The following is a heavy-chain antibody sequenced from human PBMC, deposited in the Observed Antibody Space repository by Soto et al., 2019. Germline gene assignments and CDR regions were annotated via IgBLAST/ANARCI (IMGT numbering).Heavy chain of an antibody. CDR1: GGSFSGYY. CDR3: SQGIAAAGGDYYYYGMAV. V-gene: IGHV4-34*01. Sequence: QVQLQQWGAGLLKPSETLSLTCAVYGGSFSGYYWSWIRQPPGKGLEWIGEINHSGSTNYNPSLKSRVTIAVDTSKNQFSLKLSSVAAADTAVYYCSQGIAAAGGDYYYYGMAVWGQGTTVTVSS. D-gene: IGHD6-13*01. J-gene: IGHJ6*02. CDR2: INHSGST.